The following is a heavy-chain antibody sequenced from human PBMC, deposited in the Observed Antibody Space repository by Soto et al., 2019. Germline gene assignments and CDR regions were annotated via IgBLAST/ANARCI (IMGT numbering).Heavy chain of an antibody. CDR1: GFTFSSYS. Sequence: EVQLVESGGGLVKPGGSLRLSCAASGFTFSSYSMNWVRQAPGKGLEWVSSISSSSSYIYYADSVKGRFTISRDNAKNSLYLQMSSLRAEDTAVYYCARGGGNNWKSHYYYGMDVWGQGTTVTVSS. J-gene: IGHJ6*02. CDR2: ISSSSSYI. D-gene: IGHD1-1*01. V-gene: IGHV3-21*01. CDR3: ARGGGNNWKSHYYYGMDV.